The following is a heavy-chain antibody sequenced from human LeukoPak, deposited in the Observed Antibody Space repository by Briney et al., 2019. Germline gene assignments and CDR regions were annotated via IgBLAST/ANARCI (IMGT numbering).Heavy chain of an antibody. Sequence: PGGSLRLSCAASGFTFSSYAMHWVRQAPGKGLEWVAVISYDGSNKYYADSVKGRFTISRDNSKNTLYLQMNSLRAEDTAVYYCARDQGLVVDDAFDIWGQGTMVAVSS. CDR1: GFTFSSYA. CDR2: ISYDGSNK. CDR3: ARDQGLVVDDAFDI. D-gene: IGHD2-8*02. J-gene: IGHJ3*02. V-gene: IGHV3-30-3*01.